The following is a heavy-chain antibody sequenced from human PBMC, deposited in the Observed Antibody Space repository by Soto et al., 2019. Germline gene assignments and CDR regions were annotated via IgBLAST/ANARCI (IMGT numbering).Heavy chain of an antibody. CDR3: ARAVLEAAAYGMDV. Sequence: QVQLVESGGGVVQPGRSLRLSCAASGFTFSTYGMHWVRQAPGKGLEWVAVIWYDGSNKYYADSVKGRFTISRDSSKNTLYLQMNSLRAEDTAVYYCARAVLEAAAYGMDVWGQGTTVTVSS. CDR2: IWYDGSNK. J-gene: IGHJ6*02. CDR1: GFTFSTYG. D-gene: IGHD2-2*01. V-gene: IGHV3-33*01.